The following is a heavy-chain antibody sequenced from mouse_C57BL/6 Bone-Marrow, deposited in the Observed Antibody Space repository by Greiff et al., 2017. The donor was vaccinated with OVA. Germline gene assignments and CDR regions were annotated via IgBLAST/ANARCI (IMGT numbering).Heavy chain of an antibody. J-gene: IGHJ4*01. CDR2: ISYDGSN. D-gene: IGHD4-1*01. CDR3: ARNWGSYAMDY. CDR1: GYSITSGYY. V-gene: IGHV3-6*01. Sequence: EVKLVESGPGLVKPSQSLSLTCSVTGYSITSGYYWNWIRQFPGNKLEWMGYISYDGSNNYNPSLKNRISITRDTSKNQFFLKLNSVTTEDTATYYCARNWGSYAMDYWGQGTSVTVSS.